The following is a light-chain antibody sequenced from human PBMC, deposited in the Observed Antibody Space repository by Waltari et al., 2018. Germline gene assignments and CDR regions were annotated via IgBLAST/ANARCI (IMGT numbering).Light chain of an antibody. J-gene: IGLJ2*01. CDR3: CSYAGSSTVV. V-gene: IGLV2-23*02. CDR1: SRDVGSYNL. CDR2: EVS. Sequence: QSALTQPASVSGSPGQSITISCTGPSRDVGSYNLLSWYQQHPGKAPKLMIYEVSKPPLGGTNRFSGSKFGNTASLTISGLQAGDEADYYCCSYAGSSTVVFGGGTKLTVL.